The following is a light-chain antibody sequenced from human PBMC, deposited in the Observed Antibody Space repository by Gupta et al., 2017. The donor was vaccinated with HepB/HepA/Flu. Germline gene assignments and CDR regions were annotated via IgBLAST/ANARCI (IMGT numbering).Light chain of an antibody. Sequence: SALTQPASVSGSPGQSITISCTGTSSDVGAYNYVSWYQQHPGKAPKLMIYDVSDRPSGVSNRFSGSKSGNTASLTISGLQAEDEADYYCSSFTTSNTQVFGGGTKLTVL. CDR2: DVS. CDR1: SSDVGAYNY. V-gene: IGLV2-14*01. J-gene: IGLJ3*02. CDR3: SSFTTSNTQV.